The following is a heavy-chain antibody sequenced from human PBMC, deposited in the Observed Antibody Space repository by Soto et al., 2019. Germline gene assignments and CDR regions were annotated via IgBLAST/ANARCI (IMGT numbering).Heavy chain of an antibody. J-gene: IGHJ4*02. D-gene: IGHD3-3*01. CDR3: AKNGRMTLVGVAKGGFDS. CDR1: GFTFSDYG. CDR2: ISYDGNTQ. V-gene: IGHV3-30*18. Sequence: QVQLVESGGGVVQPGRSLRLSCAASGFTFSDYGVNWVRQAPGKGLEWVALISYDGNTQYYADSVRGRFTISRDNSKNTLYLQMNSLRVEDTALYYCAKNGRMTLVGVAKGGFDSWGQGTLVTVSS.